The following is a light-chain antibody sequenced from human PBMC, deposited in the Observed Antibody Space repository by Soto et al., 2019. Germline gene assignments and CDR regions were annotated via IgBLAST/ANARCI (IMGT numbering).Light chain of an antibody. V-gene: IGKV1-5*01. Sequence: DIQMTQSPSTLSASVGDTVTVTCRASQSVSGWLAWYQQKPGEAPKLLIYDASALSRGVPSRFSGSGSGTKFTLTIASLQPDDFATYYCQQSYSTLSITFGQGTRLEIK. J-gene: IGKJ5*01. CDR1: QSVSGW. CDR2: DAS. CDR3: QQSYSTLSIT.